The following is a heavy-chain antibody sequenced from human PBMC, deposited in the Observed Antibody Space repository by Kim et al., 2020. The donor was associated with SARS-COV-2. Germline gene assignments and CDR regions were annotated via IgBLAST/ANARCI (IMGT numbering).Heavy chain of an antibody. CDR3: ARDIASYSSGWIYYYYGMDV. V-gene: IGHV3-30*04. J-gene: IGHJ6*02. CDR2: ISYDGSNK. D-gene: IGHD3-22*01. CDR1: GFTFSSYG. Sequence: GGSLRLSCAASGFTFSSYGMHWVRQAPGKGLEWVAVISYDGSNKYYVDSVKGRFTISRDNSKNTLYLQMNSPRAEDTAVYYCARDIASYSSGWIYYYYGMDVWGQGTTVTVSS.